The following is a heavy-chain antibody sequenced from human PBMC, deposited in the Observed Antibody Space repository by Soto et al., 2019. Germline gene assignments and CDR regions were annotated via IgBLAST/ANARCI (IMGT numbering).Heavy chain of an antibody. CDR2: IYYSGST. J-gene: IGHJ4*02. Sequence: SETLSLTCTVSGGSISSYYWSWIRQPPGKGLEWIGYIYYSGSTNYNPSLKSRVTISVDTSKNQFSLKLSSVTAADTAVYYCASYDFWSGYYPGFQCWGQGTLVTVSS. CDR1: GGSISSYY. CDR3: ASYDFWSGYYPGFQC. D-gene: IGHD3-3*01. V-gene: IGHV4-59*08.